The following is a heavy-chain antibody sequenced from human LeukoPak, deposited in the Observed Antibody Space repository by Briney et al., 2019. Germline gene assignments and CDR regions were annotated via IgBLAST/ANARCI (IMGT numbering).Heavy chain of an antibody. J-gene: IGHJ4*02. D-gene: IGHD6-19*01. CDR2: INPNSGGGT. Sequence: GSVQVSCKASGYTFTDYYIHWVRQAPGQGLEWMGRINPNSGGGTNYARKFQGRVTMTGDTSISTAYMELSRLRSDDTAVYYCARIINGWYYFDYWGQGTLVTVSS. V-gene: IGHV1-2*06. CDR1: GYTFTDYY. CDR3: ARIINGWYYFDY.